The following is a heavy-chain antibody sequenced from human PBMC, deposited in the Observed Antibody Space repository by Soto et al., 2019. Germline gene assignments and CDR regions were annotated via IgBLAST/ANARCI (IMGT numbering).Heavy chain of an antibody. J-gene: IGHJ4*02. CDR2: ISAYNGNT. V-gene: IGHV1-18*01. CDR3: ARRYYYDSSGWGLDDY. CDR1: GYTFTSYG. D-gene: IGHD3-22*01. Sequence: ASVKVSCKASGYTFTSYGISWVRQAPGQGLEWMGWISAYNGNTNYAQKLQGRVTMTTDTSTSTAYMELRSLRSDDTAVYYCARRYYYDSSGWGLDDYWGQGTLVTVSS.